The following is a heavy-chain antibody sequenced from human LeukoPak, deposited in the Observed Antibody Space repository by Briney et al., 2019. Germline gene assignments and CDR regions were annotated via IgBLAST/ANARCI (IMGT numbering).Heavy chain of an antibody. Sequence: SETLSLTCTVSGGSISSYYWSWIRQPPGKGLEWIGYIYYSGSTNYNPSLKSRVTISVDTSKNPFSLKLSSVTAADTAVYYCARVGGIAAFDYWGQGTLVTVSS. V-gene: IGHV4-59*01. D-gene: IGHD6-13*01. J-gene: IGHJ4*02. CDR3: ARVGGIAAFDY. CDR1: GGSISSYY. CDR2: IYYSGST.